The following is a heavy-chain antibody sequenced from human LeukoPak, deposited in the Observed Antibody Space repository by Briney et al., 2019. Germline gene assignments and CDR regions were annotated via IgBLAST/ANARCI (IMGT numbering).Heavy chain of an antibody. CDR1: GYTFTGYY. CDR3: AKDLRYSSSSGYFDY. CDR2: INPNSGGT. V-gene: IGHV1-2*02. D-gene: IGHD6-6*01. Sequence: ASVKVSCKASGYTFTGYYMHWVRQAPGQGLEWMGWINPNSGGTNYAQKFQGRVTMTRDTSISTAYMELSRLRSDDTAVYYCAKDLRYSSSSGYFDYWGQGTLVTVSS. J-gene: IGHJ4*02.